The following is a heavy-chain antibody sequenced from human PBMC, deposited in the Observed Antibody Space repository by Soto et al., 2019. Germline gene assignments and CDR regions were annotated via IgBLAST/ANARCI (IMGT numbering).Heavy chain of an antibody. J-gene: IGHJ4*02. D-gene: IGHD4-4*01. V-gene: IGHV1-2*02. CDR3: ARDGSNYEPTDY. CDR1: GYTFTVYY. Sequence: ASVKVSCKASGYTFTVYYMHGVRQAPGQGLEWMGWINPNSGGTNYAQKFQGRVTMTRDTSISTAYMELSRLRSDDTAVYYCARDGSNYEPTDYWGQGTLVTVSS. CDR2: INPNSGGT.